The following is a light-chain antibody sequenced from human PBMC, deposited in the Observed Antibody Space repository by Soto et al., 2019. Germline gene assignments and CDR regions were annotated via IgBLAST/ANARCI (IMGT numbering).Light chain of an antibody. CDR1: QTVSSNF. V-gene: IGKV3-20*01. CDR2: GAS. Sequence: IVLTQSPGTLSLSPGERATLSCRASQTVSSNFLAWYQQKPGQAPRLLIYGASSRATGIPDRFSGSGSGTDFTLTISRLEPEDFAVYYCQQYGSSPVTFGQGTRLEIK. J-gene: IGKJ5*01. CDR3: QQYGSSPVT.